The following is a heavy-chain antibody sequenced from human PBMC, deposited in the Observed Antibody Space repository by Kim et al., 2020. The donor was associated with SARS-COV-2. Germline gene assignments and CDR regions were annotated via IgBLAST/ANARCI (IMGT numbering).Heavy chain of an antibody. D-gene: IGHD5-12*01. Sequence: NPPLKSRVTISVDTSKNQFSLKLSSVTAADTAVYYCATTYSGYDAGPFDYWGQGTLVTVSS. CDR3: ATTYSGYDAGPFDY. J-gene: IGHJ4*02. V-gene: IGHV4-4*09.